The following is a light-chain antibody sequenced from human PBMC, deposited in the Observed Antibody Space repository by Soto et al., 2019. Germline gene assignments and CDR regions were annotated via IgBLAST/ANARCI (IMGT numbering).Light chain of an antibody. Sequence: IQMTQSPSSLSAYVEDRVTITCRASQTISSWLAWYQQKPGKAPKLLIYDASSLESGVPSRFSGSGSGTEFTLTIRSLQPDDFATYYCQQYNSYSLTFGQGTKVDIK. CDR3: QQYNSYSLT. V-gene: IGKV1-5*01. CDR1: QTISSW. CDR2: DAS. J-gene: IGKJ1*01.